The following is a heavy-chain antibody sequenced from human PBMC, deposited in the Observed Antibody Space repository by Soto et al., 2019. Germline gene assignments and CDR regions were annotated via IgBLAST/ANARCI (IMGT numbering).Heavy chain of an antibody. CDR3: ARDQRYCSGGTCYSGHAFDI. CDR2: RYSDGRS. J-gene: IGHJ3*02. Sequence: PGGSLRLSCAGSGFTVSISYMTWVRQVPGKGLEWVSIRYSDGRSYHAESVKGRFTISTDDSENTLYLQMSSLRAEDTAVYYCARDQRYCSGGTCYSGHAFDIWGQGTMVTVSS. D-gene: IGHD2-15*01. V-gene: IGHV3-66*01. CDR1: GFTVSISY.